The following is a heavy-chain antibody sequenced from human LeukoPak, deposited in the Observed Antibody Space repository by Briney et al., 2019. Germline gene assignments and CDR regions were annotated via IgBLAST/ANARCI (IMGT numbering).Heavy chain of an antibody. CDR1: GGSFSVYY. CDR3: ASGYSSSSEFDY. Sequence: SETLSLTCAVYGGSFSVYYWSWIRQPPGKGLEWIGEINHSGSTNYSPSLKSRVTISVDTSKNQFSLKLSSVTAADTAVYYCASGYSSSSEFDYWGQGTLVTVSS. D-gene: IGHD6-6*01. CDR2: INHSGST. V-gene: IGHV4-34*01. J-gene: IGHJ4*02.